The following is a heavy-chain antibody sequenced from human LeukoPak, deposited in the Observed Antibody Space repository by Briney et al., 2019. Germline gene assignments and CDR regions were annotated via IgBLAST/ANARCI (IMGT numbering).Heavy chain of an antibody. Sequence: SETLSLTCTVSGGSISSSSYYWGWIRQPPGKGLEWIGSIYYSGSTYYNPSLKSRVTISVDTSKNQFSLKLSSVTAADTAVYYCARGVGSGYTDYWGQGTLVTVSS. J-gene: IGHJ4*02. CDR2: IYYSGST. D-gene: IGHD3-22*01. CDR1: GGSISSSSYY. CDR3: ARGVGSGYTDY. V-gene: IGHV4-39*07.